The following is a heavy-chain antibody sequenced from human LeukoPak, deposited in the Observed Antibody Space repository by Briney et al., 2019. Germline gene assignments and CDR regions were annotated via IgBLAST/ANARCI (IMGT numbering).Heavy chain of an antibody. D-gene: IGHD6-19*01. J-gene: IGHJ4*02. CDR2: INPNSGGT. CDR1: GYTFTGNY. V-gene: IGHV1-2*02. Sequence: ASVTVSCKASGYTFTGNYIHWVRQAPGQGLDWMAWINPNSGGTNYAPKFQGRVTMTRDTSIRTAYMELTRLRSDDTAVYYCARGYSSGWYYFDHWGQGTLVTVSS. CDR3: ARGYSSGWYYFDH.